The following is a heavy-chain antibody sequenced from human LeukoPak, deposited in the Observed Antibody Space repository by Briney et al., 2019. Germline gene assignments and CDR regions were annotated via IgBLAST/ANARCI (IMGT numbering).Heavy chain of an antibody. V-gene: IGHV3-23*01. CDR3: AKAGSISWYDH. J-gene: IGHJ5*02. CDR2: IDHTGDRT. D-gene: IGHD6-13*01. CDR1: GFTFSSYT. Sequence: GGSLRLSCAASGFTFSSYTMAWVRQAPGKGLEWISDIDHTGDRTYYRDSMKGQFTISRDNSKNTLYLQMNSLRVEDTATYYCAKAGSISWYDHWGQGTLVTVS.